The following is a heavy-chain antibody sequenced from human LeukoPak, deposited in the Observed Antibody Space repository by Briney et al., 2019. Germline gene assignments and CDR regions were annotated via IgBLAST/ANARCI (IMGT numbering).Heavy chain of an antibody. CDR3: ARTATVTTAFDY. D-gene: IGHD4-17*01. CDR2: ISYDGNNK. V-gene: IGHV3-30*04. J-gene: IGHJ4*02. Sequence: GGSLRLSCAASGFTFSSYAMHWVRQAPGKGLEWVAVISYDGNNKYYADSVKGRFTISRDNSKNTLYLQMNSLRAEDTAVYYCARTATVTTAFDYWGQGTLVTVSS. CDR1: GFTFSSYA.